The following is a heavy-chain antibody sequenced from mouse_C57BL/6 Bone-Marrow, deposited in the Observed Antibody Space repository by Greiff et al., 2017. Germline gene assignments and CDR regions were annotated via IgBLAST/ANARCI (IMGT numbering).Heavy chain of an antibody. CDR2: ISSGGSYT. J-gene: IGHJ3*01. Sequence: EVQGVESGGDLVKPGGSLKLSCAASGFTFSSYGMSWVRQTPDKRLEWVATISSGGSYTYYPDSVKGRFTISRDNAKNTLYLQMSSLKSEDTAMYYCASHTGSSYLAYWGQGTLVTVSA. V-gene: IGHV5-6*01. D-gene: IGHD1-1*01. CDR1: GFTFSSYG. CDR3: ASHTGSSYLAY.